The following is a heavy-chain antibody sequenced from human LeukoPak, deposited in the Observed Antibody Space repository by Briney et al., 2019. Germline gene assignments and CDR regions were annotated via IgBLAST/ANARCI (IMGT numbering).Heavy chain of an antibody. Sequence: PGGSLRLSCAASGFTFSSYGMHWVRQAPGKGLEWVAFIRHDGSNKYYADSVKGRFTISRDNSKNTLYLQMNSLRAEDTAAYYCAKGESHYFDYWGQGTLVTVSS. CDR1: GFTFSSYG. CDR3: AKGESHYFDY. V-gene: IGHV3-30*02. CDR2: IRHDGSNK. J-gene: IGHJ4*02.